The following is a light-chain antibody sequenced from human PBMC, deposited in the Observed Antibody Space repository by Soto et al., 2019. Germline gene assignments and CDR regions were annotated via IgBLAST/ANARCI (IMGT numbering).Light chain of an antibody. V-gene: IGLV2-14*01. CDR1: RSDVGGYNY. CDR2: DVS. J-gene: IGLJ1*01. CDR3: SSYTSSSDLDV. Sequence: ALTQPASVSGSPGQSITISCTGTRSDVGGYNYVSWYQQHPGKAPKLMIYDVSNRPSGVSNRFSGSKSGNTASLTISGLQAEDEADYYCSSYTSSSDLDVFGTGTKLTVL.